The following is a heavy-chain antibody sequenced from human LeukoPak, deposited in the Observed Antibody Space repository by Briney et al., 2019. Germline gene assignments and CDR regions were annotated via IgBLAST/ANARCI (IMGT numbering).Heavy chain of an antibody. V-gene: IGHV4-34*01. D-gene: IGHD3-9*01. CDR1: GGSFSGYY. J-gene: IGHJ5*02. Sequence: SETLSLTCAVYGGSFSGYYWSWIRQPPGKGLEWIGEINHSGSTNYNPSFKSRVTISVDTSKNQFSLKLSSVTAADTAVYYCARGPYYDILTGYSSYNWFDPWGQGTLVTVSS. CDR3: ARGPYYDILTGYSSYNWFDP. CDR2: INHSGST.